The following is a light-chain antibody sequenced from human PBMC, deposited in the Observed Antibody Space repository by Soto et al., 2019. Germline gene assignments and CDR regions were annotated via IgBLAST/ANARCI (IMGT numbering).Light chain of an antibody. CDR2: WAS. V-gene: IGKV4-1*01. CDR1: QSLLYSPDNKNY. CDR3: HQYYSLPLT. Sequence: DVVVTQSPVSLAVSLGERATINCKSSQSLLYSPDNKNYLAWYQQKQGQPPKLLIYWASTRASGVPARFNGSGSGTDFTLTITSLQADDVALYYWHQYYSLPLTFGGGTKVET. J-gene: IGKJ4*01.